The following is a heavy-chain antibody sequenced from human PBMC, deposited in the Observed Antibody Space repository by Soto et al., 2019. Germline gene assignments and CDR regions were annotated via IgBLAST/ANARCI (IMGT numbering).Heavy chain of an antibody. CDR1: GYTFTYRH. CDR2: ITPFNGNT. V-gene: IGHV1-45*02. CDR3: ANLASGSDAFDI. J-gene: IGHJ3*02. Sequence: QLHLVQSGAEVKKTGSSVQISCKASGYTFTYRHLHWVRQAPGQALEWMGWITPFNGNTYYAQKFQVTVNINRDESKSTVFLDLRSLRSEDTAMYYCANLASGSDAFDIWGPGTMVTVSS. D-gene: IGHD3-10*01.